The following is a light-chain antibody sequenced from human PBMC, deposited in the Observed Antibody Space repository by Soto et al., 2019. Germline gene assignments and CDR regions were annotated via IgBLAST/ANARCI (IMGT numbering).Light chain of an antibody. CDR1: QSVYSSY. V-gene: IGKV3-20*01. J-gene: IGKJ1*01. CDR3: HQYGSSPWT. Sequence: EIMLTQSPGTLSLSPVERPTLYCRASQSVYSSYLAWYQQRPGQAPRLLCYDATIRATGIPDRFSGSGSGTEFRLTISRLEPEDFAVYYCHQYGSSPWTFGQGTKVDIK. CDR2: DAT.